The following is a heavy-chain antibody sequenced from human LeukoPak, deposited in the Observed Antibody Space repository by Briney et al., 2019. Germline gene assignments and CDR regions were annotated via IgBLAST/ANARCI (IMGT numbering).Heavy chain of an antibody. J-gene: IGHJ5*02. V-gene: IGHV4-59*08. D-gene: IGHD3-16*01. Sequence: SETLSLTCTGSGGSISSYYWSWILQTPGNGLQWIGYIYYSWSTNYNPYLKSRVPISVDSSKDQFSLKLSSVTAADTAVYYCARLGLEGNWFDPWGQGTLVTVSS. CDR1: GGSISSYY. CDR3: ARLGLEGNWFDP. CDR2: IYYSWST.